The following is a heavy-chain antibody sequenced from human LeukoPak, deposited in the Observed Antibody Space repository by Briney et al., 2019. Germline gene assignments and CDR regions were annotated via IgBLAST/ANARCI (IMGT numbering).Heavy chain of an antibody. CDR1: GGSISSYY. Sequence: PSETLSLTCSVSGGSISSYYWGWIRQPPGKGLEWIGSIYYSGSTYYNPSLKSRVTISVDTSKNQFSLKLSSVTAADTAVYYCASGPIWAFDIWGQGTMVTVSS. CDR3: ASGPIWAFDI. D-gene: IGHD3-9*01. J-gene: IGHJ3*02. V-gene: IGHV4-39*01. CDR2: IYYSGST.